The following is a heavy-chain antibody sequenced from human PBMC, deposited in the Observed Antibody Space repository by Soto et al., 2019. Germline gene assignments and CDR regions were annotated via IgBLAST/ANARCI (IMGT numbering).Heavy chain of an antibody. J-gene: IGHJ6*02. V-gene: IGHV1-2*02. Sequence: GASVKVSCKASGYTFTGYYMHWVRQAPGQVLEWMGWINPNSGGTNYAQKFQGRVTMTRDTSISTAYMELSRLRSDDTAVYYCARDSITIFGVVITNYYYYYGMDVWGQGTTVTVSS. CDR3: ARDSITIFGVVITNYYYYYGMDV. CDR2: INPNSGGT. D-gene: IGHD3-3*01. CDR1: GYTFTGYY.